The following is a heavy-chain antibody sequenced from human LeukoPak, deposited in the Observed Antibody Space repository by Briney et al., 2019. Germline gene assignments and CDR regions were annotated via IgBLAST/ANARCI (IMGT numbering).Heavy chain of an antibody. Sequence: GGSLRLSCAAYVFTFSSYWMNWARQAPGKGMEWVASINHNGNVNYYVDSVKSRFTISRDNAKNSLYLQMSNLRAEDTAVYFCARGGGLDVWGQGATVTVSS. CDR1: VFTFSSYW. CDR3: ARGGGLDV. V-gene: IGHV3-7*03. J-gene: IGHJ6*02. CDR2: INHNGNVN. D-gene: IGHD3-16*01.